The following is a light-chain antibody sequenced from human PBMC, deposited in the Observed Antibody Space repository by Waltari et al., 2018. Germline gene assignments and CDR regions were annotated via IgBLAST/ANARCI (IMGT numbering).Light chain of an antibody. V-gene: IGLV2-14*03. Sequence: QSALTQPASVSGSPGPSTTISCPGSSSDIGAYNFVSWYQKHPAKAPKVMIYAVNNRPSGVSSRFSGSKSGNTASLTISGLQAEDEADYYCSSYTTGSTRYVFGSATKVTVL. CDR1: SSDIGAYNF. CDR3: SSYTTGSTRYV. J-gene: IGLJ1*01. CDR2: AVN.